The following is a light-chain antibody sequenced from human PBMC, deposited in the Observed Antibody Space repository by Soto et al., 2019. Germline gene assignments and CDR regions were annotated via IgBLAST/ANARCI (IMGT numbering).Light chain of an antibody. V-gene: IGLV2-11*01. Sequence: QSALTQPRSVSGSPGQSVTISCTGTSSDVGAYNYVSWYQHHPGKAPKVMIYDVSERPSGVPDRFSGSKSDNKASLTISGLQAEEEADYYCRSYAGSYSWVFGGGTKLTVL. J-gene: IGLJ3*02. CDR1: SSDVGAYNY. CDR3: RSYAGSYSWV. CDR2: DVS.